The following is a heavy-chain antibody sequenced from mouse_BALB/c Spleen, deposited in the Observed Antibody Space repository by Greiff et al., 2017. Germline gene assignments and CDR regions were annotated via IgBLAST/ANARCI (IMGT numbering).Heavy chain of an antibody. CDR1: GFTFSSYT. CDR2: ISSGGSYT. Sequence: EVQRVESGGGLVKPGGSLKLSCAASGFTFSSYTMSWVRQTPEKRVEWVATISSGGSYTYYPDSVKGRFTISRDNAKNTLYLQMSSLKSEDTAMYYCTRRRYDDGYYAMDYWGQGTSVTVSS. V-gene: IGHV5-6-4*01. D-gene: IGHD2-14*01. CDR3: TRRRYDDGYYAMDY. J-gene: IGHJ4*01.